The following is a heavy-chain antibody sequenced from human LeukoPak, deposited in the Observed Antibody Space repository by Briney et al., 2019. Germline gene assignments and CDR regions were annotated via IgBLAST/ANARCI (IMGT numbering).Heavy chain of an antibody. V-gene: IGHV1-2*04. CDR2: ISPSSGGT. Sequence: GASVKVSCKASGYTFTGYYMHWVRQAPGQGLEWMGWISPSSGGTNYAQKFQGWVTMTRDTSISTAYMELSRLRSDDTAVYYCARYSLYYYYGMDVWGQGTTVTVS. CDR3: ARYSLYYYYGMDV. D-gene: IGHD5-18*01. CDR1: GYTFTGYY. J-gene: IGHJ6*02.